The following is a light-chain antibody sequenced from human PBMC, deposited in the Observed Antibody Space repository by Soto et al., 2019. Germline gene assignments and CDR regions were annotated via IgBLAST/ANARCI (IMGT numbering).Light chain of an antibody. Sequence: EIVLRQSPATLSMSPGERATLSCRASQSVSSNLAWYQQKLGQAPRLLIYGASTRATGIPARFSGSGSGREFTLTISSLQSEDFAVYYCQQYNNWPPLTFGGGTKVEIK. CDR2: GAS. J-gene: IGKJ4*01. CDR3: QQYNNWPPLT. V-gene: IGKV3-15*01. CDR1: QSVSSN.